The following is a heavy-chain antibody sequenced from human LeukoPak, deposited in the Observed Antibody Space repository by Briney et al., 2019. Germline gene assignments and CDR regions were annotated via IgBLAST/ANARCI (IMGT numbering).Heavy chain of an antibody. Sequence: SETLSLTCTVSGGSISSYYWSWIRQPPGKGLEWIGYIYYSGSTNYNPSLKSRVTISVDTSKNQFSLKLSSVTAADTAGYYCARVPPQSYYYYYGMDVWGQGTTVTVSS. J-gene: IGHJ6*02. V-gene: IGHV4-59*01. CDR3: ARVPPQSYYYYYGMDV. CDR1: GGSISSYY. CDR2: IYYSGST.